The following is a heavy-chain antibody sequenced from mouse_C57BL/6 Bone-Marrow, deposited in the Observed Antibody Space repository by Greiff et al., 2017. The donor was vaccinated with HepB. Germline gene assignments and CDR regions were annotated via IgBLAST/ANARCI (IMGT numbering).Heavy chain of an antibody. CDR1: GFTFSSYG. D-gene: IGHD2-3*01. J-gene: IGHJ3*01. CDR3: ARRWGAWFAY. CDR2: ISSGGSYT. Sequence: EVHLVESGGDLVKPGGSLKLSCAASGFTFSSYGMSWVRQTPDKRLEWVATISSGGSYTYYPDSVKGRFTISRDNAKNTLYLQMSSLKSEDTAMYYCARRWGAWFAYWGQGTLVTVSA. V-gene: IGHV5-6*01.